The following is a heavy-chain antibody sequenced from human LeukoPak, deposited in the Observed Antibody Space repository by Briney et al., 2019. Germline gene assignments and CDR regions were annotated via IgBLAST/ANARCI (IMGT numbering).Heavy chain of an antibody. Sequence: PGGSLRLSCAASGFTFSSYGMHWVRQAPGKGLEWVAFIRYDGSNKYYADSVKGRFTISRDNSKNTLYLQMNSLRAEDTAVYYCVSLSSGWDSFDYWGQGTLVTVSS. J-gene: IGHJ4*02. D-gene: IGHD6-19*01. V-gene: IGHV3-30*02. CDR1: GFTFSSYG. CDR2: IRYDGSNK. CDR3: VSLSSGWDSFDY.